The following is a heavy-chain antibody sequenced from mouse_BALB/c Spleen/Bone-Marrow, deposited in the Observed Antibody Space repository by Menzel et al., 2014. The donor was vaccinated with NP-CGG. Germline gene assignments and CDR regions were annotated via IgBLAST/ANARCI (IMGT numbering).Heavy chain of an antibody. Sequence: VQLKDSGGGLVQPGGSLKLSCAASGFGFSRFWMSWVRQAPGKGLEWIGEINPDSSTINYTPSLKDKFIISRDNAKNTLYLQMNKVRSEDTALYYCARLGCYGYFAYWGQGTTLTVSS. CDR2: INPDSSTI. D-gene: IGHD1-1*02. CDR3: ARLGCYGYFAY. J-gene: IGHJ2*01. CDR1: GFGFSRFW. V-gene: IGHV4-1*02.